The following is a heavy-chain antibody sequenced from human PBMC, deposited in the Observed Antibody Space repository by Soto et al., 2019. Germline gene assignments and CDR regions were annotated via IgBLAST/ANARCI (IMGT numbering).Heavy chain of an antibody. CDR2: ISYDGSNK. Sequence: PGGSLRLSCAASGFTFSSYGMHWVRQAPGKGLEWVAVISYDGSNKYYADSVKGRFTISRDNSKNTLYLQMNSLRAEDTAVYYCAKELLGYSGYDSWGQGTRVTVSS. J-gene: IGHJ4*02. V-gene: IGHV3-30*18. CDR1: GFTFSSYG. CDR3: AKELLGYSGYDS. D-gene: IGHD5-12*01.